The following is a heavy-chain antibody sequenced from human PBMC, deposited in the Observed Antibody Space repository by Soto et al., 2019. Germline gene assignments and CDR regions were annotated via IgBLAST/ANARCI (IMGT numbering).Heavy chain of an antibody. V-gene: IGHV4-59*05. D-gene: IGHD3-22*01. Sequence: SETLSLTCTVSGGSISSYYWSWIRQPPGKGLEWIGSFYYRGSTYYNPSLKSRVTISVDTSKNQFSLKLSSVTAADTAVYYCARHAYYYDSSGYYYPFDYWGQGTLVTVSS. CDR1: GGSISSYY. CDR2: FYYRGST. CDR3: ARHAYYYDSSGYYYPFDY. J-gene: IGHJ4*02.